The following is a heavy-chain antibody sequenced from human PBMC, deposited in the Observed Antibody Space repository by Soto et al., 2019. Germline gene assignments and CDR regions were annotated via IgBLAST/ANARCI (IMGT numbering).Heavy chain of an antibody. CDR1: VFTFCSYS. CDR2: ISSSSRYI. Sequence: GGSLRLSPAASVFTFCSYSMDWVRQAPGKGLEWVSSISSSSRYIYYAHSVKGRSTISRDNAKTSLYLQMNILRAVDTAVYFCARDSLTSLDYWGQGTLVT. CDR3: ARDSLTSLDY. D-gene: IGHD7-27*01. V-gene: IGHV3-21*01. J-gene: IGHJ4*02.